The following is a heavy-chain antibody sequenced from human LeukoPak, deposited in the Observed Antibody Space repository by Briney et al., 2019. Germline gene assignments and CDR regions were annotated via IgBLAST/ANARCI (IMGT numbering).Heavy chain of an antibody. CDR3: ARGDCYDSSGSHYWYFDL. D-gene: IGHD3-22*01. CDR2: IKQDGSEK. J-gene: IGHJ2*01. Sequence: QTGGSLRLSCAVSGFTFSSYWMSWVRQAPGKGLEWVANIKQDGSEKYYVDSVKGRFTISRDNAKNSLYLQMNSLRAEDTALYHCARGDCYDSSGSHYWYFDLWGRGTLVTVSS. CDR1: GFTFSSYW. V-gene: IGHV3-7*03.